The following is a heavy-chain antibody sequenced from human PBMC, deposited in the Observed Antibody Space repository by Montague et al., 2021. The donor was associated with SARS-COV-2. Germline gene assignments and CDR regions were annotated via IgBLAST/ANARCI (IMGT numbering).Heavy chain of an antibody. Sequence: SLRLSCAASGFIFSDYYMTWVRQAPGKGLEWVSFISSSGTFIYYADSLKGRFTISRDNAKNSPYLQMNSLTAEDTAVYYCGRDEKTTVYWGQGTLVTVSS. CDR2: ISSSGTFI. V-gene: IGHV3-11*01. CDR3: GRDEKTTVY. D-gene: IGHD1-1*01. CDR1: GFIFSDYY. J-gene: IGHJ4*02.